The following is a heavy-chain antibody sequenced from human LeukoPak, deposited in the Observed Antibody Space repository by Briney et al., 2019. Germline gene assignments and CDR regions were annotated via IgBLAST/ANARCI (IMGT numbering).Heavy chain of an antibody. CDR2: IYSDGSSY. Sequence: GGSLRLSCAASGFTFSSYWMHWVRQAPGKGPVWVSRIYSDGSSYTADSVKGRFTISRDNAKDTLYLQMNSLRVEDTAVYYCARGGGIYGLWDYWGQGTLVTVSS. D-gene: IGHD1-26*01. CDR1: GFTFSSYW. CDR3: ARGGGIYGLWDY. J-gene: IGHJ4*02. V-gene: IGHV3-74*03.